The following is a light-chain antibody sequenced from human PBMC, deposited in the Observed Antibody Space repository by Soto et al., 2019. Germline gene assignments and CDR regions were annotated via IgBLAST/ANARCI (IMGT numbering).Light chain of an antibody. CDR1: QSISTW. CDR3: QQYNSYWT. CDR2: KAS. J-gene: IGKJ1*01. V-gene: IGKV1-5*03. Sequence: DIQMTQSPSTLSASVGDRVTITCRASQSISTWLAWYLQKPGKAPKLLIYKASSLGSGVPSRFSGSGSGTEFTLTISSLQPDDFATYYCQQYNSYWTFGQGTKVEIK.